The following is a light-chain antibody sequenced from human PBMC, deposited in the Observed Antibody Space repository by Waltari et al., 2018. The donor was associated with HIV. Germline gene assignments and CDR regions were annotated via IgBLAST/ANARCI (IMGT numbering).Light chain of an antibody. CDR2: EVS. V-gene: IGLV2-8*01. Sequence: QSALTQPPSASGSPGQSVTISCTGISSDAGDDNYVSWYQHRPDTAPKFIIYEVSKRPSGAPDRFSGSKSGNTASLTVSWLQADDEADYYCSAYAGSSTWVFGGGTKLTVL. CDR1: SSDAGDDNY. CDR3: SAYAGSSTWV. J-gene: IGLJ3*02.